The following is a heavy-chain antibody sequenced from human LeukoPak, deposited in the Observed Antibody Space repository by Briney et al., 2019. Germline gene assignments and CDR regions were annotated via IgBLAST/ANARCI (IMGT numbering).Heavy chain of an antibody. CDR2: IIPIFGTA. D-gene: IGHD2-2*01. Sequence: ASVKVSCKASGGTFSSYAISWVRQAPGQGLEWMGGIIPIFGTANYAQKFQGRVTITADESTSTAYMELSSLRSEGTAVYYCASSTPGAHCSSTSCLTPRIDYWGQGTLVTVSS. CDR1: GGTFSSYA. V-gene: IGHV1-69*01. J-gene: IGHJ4*02. CDR3: ASSTPGAHCSSTSCLTPRIDY.